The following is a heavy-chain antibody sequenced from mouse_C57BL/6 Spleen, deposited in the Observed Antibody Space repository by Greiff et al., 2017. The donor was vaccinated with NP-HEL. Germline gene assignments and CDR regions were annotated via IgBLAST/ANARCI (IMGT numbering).Heavy chain of an antibody. CDR2: IDPETGGT. CDR3: TRSPYYQFAY. Sequence: QVQLKESGAELVRPGASVTLSCKASGYTFTDYEMHWVKQTPVHGLEWIGAIDPETGGTDYNQKFKGKAILTADKSSSTAYMELRSLTSEDSAVYYCTRSPYYQFAYWGQGTLVTVSA. D-gene: IGHD1-1*01. CDR1: GYTFTDYE. J-gene: IGHJ3*01. V-gene: IGHV1-15*01.